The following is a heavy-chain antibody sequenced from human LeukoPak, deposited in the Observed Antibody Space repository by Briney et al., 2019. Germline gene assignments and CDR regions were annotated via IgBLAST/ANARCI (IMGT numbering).Heavy chain of an antibody. V-gene: IGHV4-34*01. J-gene: IGHJ4*02. CDR2: INHSGST. Sequence: ASETLSLTCAAYGGSFSGYYWSWIRQPPGKGLEWFGEINHSGSTNYNPSLKSRVTISVDTSKNQFSLKLSSVTAADTAVYYCARGGTYYDYVWGSYRGYYFDYWGQGTLVTVSS. CDR3: ARGGTYYDYVWGSYRGYYFDY. D-gene: IGHD3-16*01. CDR1: GGSFSGYY.